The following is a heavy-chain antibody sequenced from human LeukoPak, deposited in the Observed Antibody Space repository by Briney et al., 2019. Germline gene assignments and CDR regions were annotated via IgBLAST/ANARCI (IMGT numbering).Heavy chain of an antibody. J-gene: IGHJ5*02. V-gene: IGHV1-2*02. CDR1: GYTFTGYY. D-gene: IGHD6-6*01. CDR3: ARGGAYTSSNWFDP. Sequence: ASVKVSCKASGYTFTGYYVHWVRQAPGQGLEWMGWINPNSGGTNYAQKFQGRVTTTRDTSISTAYMELSRLRSDDTAVYYCARGGAYTSSNWFDPWGQGTLVTVSS. CDR2: INPNSGGT.